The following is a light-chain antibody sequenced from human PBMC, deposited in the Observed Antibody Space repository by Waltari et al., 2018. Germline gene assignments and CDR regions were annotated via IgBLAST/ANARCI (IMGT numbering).Light chain of an antibody. Sequence: DILMTQSPDSLAVSLGERATINCKSSQSVLYSSKNKNYLAWYQQTPGQSPKLLSYWASTRESGVPDRFSGSGSGTDFTLTISSLQAEDGAVYYCQQYYSTPLTFGGGTKVEIK. CDR3: QQYYSTPLT. J-gene: IGKJ4*01. CDR2: WAS. V-gene: IGKV4-1*01. CDR1: QSVLYSSKNKNY.